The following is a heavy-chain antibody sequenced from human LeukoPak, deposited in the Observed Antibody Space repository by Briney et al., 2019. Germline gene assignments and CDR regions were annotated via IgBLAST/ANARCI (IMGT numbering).Heavy chain of an antibody. CDR2: IYYSGST. V-gene: IGHV4-39*01. J-gene: IGHJ5*02. D-gene: IGHD6-13*01. Sequence: SETLSLTCTVSGGSISSSSYYWGWIRQPPGKGLEWIGSIYYSGSTYYNPSLKSRVTISVDTSKNQFSLKLSSVTAADTAVYYCARGSGIAAKVGWFDPWGQGTLVTVSS. CDR1: GGSISSSSYY. CDR3: ARGSGIAAKVGWFDP.